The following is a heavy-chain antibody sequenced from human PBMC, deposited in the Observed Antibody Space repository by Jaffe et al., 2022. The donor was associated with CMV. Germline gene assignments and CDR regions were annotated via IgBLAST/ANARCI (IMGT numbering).Heavy chain of an antibody. J-gene: IGHJ5*02. V-gene: IGHV3-23*01. CDR3: AKDDDYGGNSGWFDP. D-gene: IGHD4-17*01. CDR1: GFTFSSYA. CDR2: ISGSGGST. Sequence: EVQLLESGGGLVQPGGSLRLSCAASGFTFSSYAMSWVRQAPGKGLEWVSVISGSGGSTYYADSVKGRFTISRDNSKNTLYLQMNSLRVEDTAVYYCAKDDDYGGNSGWFDPWGQGTLVTVSS.